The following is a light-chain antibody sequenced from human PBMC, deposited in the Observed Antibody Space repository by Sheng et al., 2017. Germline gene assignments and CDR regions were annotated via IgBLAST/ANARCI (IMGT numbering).Light chain of an antibody. CDR2: AVS. J-gene: IGKJ1*01. CDR3: QQYNNWPRT. Sequence: EIVMTQSPATLSVSPGESATLSCRASQSVGSNLAWHQHKPGQAPRLLMSAVSTRATGIPPAXFSGSGSGTEFTLTISSLQSEDFAVYYCQQYNNWPRTFGQGTKVEIK. CDR1: QSVGSN. V-gene: IGKV3-15*01.